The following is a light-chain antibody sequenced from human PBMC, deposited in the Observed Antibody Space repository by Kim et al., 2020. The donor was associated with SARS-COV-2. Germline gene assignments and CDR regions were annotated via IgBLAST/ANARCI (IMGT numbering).Light chain of an antibody. CDR1: QGINTY. CDR2: GAS. Sequence: IRMTQSPSSFSASTGDRVTITCRASQGINTYVAWYQQKPGKAPKLLIYGASTLHSGVPSRFSGSGSGTDFTLTINWLQSEDFATYYCQQYYTYPSFGHGTRLEIK. CDR3: QQYYTYPS. V-gene: IGKV1-8*01. J-gene: IGKJ5*01.